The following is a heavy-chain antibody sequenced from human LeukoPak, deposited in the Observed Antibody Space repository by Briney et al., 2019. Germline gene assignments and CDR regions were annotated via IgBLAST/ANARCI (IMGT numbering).Heavy chain of an antibody. CDR1: GFTFSDHA. Sequence: PGGSLRLSCAASGFTFSDHAMDWVRQAPGKGLEWVGRIRNKANSYTTEYAASVQGRFTVSRDDSKNSLYLQMNSMKTEDTAVYYCTRVVGANDWGQGTLVTVSS. D-gene: IGHD1-26*01. J-gene: IGHJ4*02. CDR2: IRNKANSYTT. CDR3: TRVVGAND. V-gene: IGHV3-72*01.